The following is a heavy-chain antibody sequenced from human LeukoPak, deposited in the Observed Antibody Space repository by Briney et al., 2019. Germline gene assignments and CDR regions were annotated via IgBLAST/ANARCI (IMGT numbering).Heavy chain of an antibody. V-gene: IGHV3-23*01. CDR2: ISGSGGST. J-gene: IGHJ4*02. CDR1: GFTFSSYA. Sequence: GGSLRLSXAASGFTFSSYAMSWVRQAPGKGLEWVSAISGSGGSTYYADSVKGRFTISRDNSKNTLYLQMNSLRAEDTAVYYCAKDPTRPIAVAGTFDYWGQGTLVTVSS. D-gene: IGHD6-19*01. CDR3: AKDPTRPIAVAGTFDY.